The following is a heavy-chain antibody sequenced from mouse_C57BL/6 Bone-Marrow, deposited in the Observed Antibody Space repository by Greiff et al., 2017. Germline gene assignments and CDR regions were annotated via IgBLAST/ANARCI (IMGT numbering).Heavy chain of an antibody. CDR2: ISSGGDYI. Sequence: EVQGVDSGEGLVKPGGSLKLSCAASGFTFSSYAMSWVRQTPEKRLEWVAYISSGGDYIYYADTVKGRFTISRDNARNTLYLQMSSLKSEDTAMYYCTRGRYYSNFFYYAMDYWGQGTSVTVSS. CDR3: TRGRYYSNFFYYAMDY. CDR1: GFTFSSYA. J-gene: IGHJ4*01. D-gene: IGHD2-5*01. V-gene: IGHV5-9-1*02.